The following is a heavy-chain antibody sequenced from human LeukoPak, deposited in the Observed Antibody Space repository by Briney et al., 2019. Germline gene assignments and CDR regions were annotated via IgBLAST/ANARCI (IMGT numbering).Heavy chain of an antibody. CDR1: GFTFSSYE. Sequence: GGSLRLSCAASGFTFSSYEMNWVRQAPGKGLEWISYITSSGNSIYYADSLKGRFTISRDNAKNSLYLQMNSLRAEDTADYYCARVRIVAAGGAFDIWGQGTMVTVSS. D-gene: IGHD6-13*01. CDR2: ITSSGNSI. J-gene: IGHJ3*02. V-gene: IGHV3-48*03. CDR3: ARVRIVAAGGAFDI.